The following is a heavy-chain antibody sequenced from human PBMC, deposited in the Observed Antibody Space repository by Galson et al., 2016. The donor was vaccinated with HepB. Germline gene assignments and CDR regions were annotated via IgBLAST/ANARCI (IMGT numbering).Heavy chain of an antibody. CDR1: GFTFIRYS. D-gene: IGHD2-2*01. J-gene: IGHJ6*02. Sequence: SLRLSCAASGFTFIRYSMTWVRQPPGKGLEWVSYISRSSGTIYYADSVKGRFTISRDNAKNSLFLQMNSLRDEDTAVYYCARSSSDQDPFSGGMDVWGQGPTVTVSS. V-gene: IGHV3-48*02. CDR2: ISRSSGTI. CDR3: ARSSSDQDPFSGGMDV.